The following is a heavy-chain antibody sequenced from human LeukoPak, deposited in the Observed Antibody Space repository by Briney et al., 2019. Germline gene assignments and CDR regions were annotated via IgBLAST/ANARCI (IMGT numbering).Heavy chain of an antibody. D-gene: IGHD6-19*01. CDR3: ARHGSGWSFDY. Sequence: RSETLSLTCTVSGGSISSYHWSWIRQPPGKGLEWIGYISNSGGTNYNPSLKSRVTISEDTSKNHFSLKLSSVTAADTAVFYCARHGSGWSFDYWGQGTLVTVSS. V-gene: IGHV4-59*08. CDR2: ISNSGGT. J-gene: IGHJ4*02. CDR1: GGSISSYH.